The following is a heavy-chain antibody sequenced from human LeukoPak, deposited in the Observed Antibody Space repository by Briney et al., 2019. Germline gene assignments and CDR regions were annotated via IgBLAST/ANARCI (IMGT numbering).Heavy chain of an antibody. V-gene: IGHV4-59*01. Sequence: SETLSLTCTVSGGSISTYYWSWIRQPPGKGLQWIGYMFYSGSTNYNPSLKSRVTISIDTSKNQFSLKLSSVTAADTAVYYCARGDDYGDYEGELEFDYWGQGTLVTVSS. CDR3: ARGDDYGDYEGELEFDY. J-gene: IGHJ4*02. CDR2: MFYSGST. CDR1: GGSISTYY. D-gene: IGHD4-17*01.